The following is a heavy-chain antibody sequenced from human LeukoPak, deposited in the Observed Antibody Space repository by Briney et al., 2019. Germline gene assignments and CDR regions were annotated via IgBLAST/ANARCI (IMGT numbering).Heavy chain of an antibody. V-gene: IGHV3-7*01. CDR3: ARVGEYYDILTGSDC. J-gene: IGHJ4*02. CDR2: IKQDGSEK. Sequence: GGSLRLSCAASGFTFSSYWMSWVRQAPGKGLEWVANIKQDGSEKYYVDSVKGRFTISRDNAKNSLYLQMNSLRAEDTAVYYCARVGEYYDILTGSDCWGQGTLVTVSS. D-gene: IGHD3-9*01. CDR1: GFTFSSYW.